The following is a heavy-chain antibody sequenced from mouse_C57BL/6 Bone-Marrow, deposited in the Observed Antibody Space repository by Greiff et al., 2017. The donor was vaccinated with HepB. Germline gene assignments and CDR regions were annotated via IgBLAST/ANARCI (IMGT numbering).Heavy chain of an antibody. CDR2: ISNLAYSI. D-gene: IGHD1-1*01. J-gene: IGHJ4*01. Sequence: DVKLVESGGGLVQPGGSLKLSCAASGFTFSDYGMAWVRQAPRKGPEWVAFISNLAYSIYYADTVTGRFTISRENAKNTLYLEMSSLRSEDTAMYYCARPLYYYGSSYAMDYWGQGTSVTVSS. CDR1: GFTFSDYG. V-gene: IGHV5-15*01. CDR3: ARPLYYYGSSYAMDY.